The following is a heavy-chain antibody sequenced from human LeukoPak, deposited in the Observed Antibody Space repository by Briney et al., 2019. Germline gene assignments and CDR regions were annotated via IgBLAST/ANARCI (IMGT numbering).Heavy chain of an antibody. V-gene: IGHV4-34*01. CDR1: GGSFTTYG. CDR3: ARASLDSENYGRYFDD. D-gene: IGHD3-10*01. CDR2: INLRGTT. J-gene: IGHJ4*02. Sequence: ASETLSLTCAVYGGSFTTYGTWVRQPPGKGLEWIGEINLRGTTNYNPSLKSRVTISLDTSKNQFSLKLSSVTAADTAVYYCARASLDSENYGRYFDDWGQGTLVTVSS.